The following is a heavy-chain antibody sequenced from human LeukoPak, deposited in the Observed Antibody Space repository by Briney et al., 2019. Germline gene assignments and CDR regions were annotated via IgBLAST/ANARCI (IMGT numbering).Heavy chain of an antibody. CDR1: GFTFSNAW. CDR3: ARRGYSSILRDY. V-gene: IGHV3-48*01. D-gene: IGHD6-13*01. Sequence: GGSLRLSCAASGFTFSNAWMTWVRQAPGKGLEWVSSISSSGSTMYYADSVKGRFTISRDNAKNSLYLQMSGLRVEDTAVYYCARRGYSSILRDYWGQGTLVTVSS. J-gene: IGHJ4*02. CDR2: ISSSGSTM.